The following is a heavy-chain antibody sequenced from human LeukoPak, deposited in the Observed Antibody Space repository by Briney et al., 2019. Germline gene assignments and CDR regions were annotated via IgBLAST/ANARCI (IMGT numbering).Heavy chain of an antibody. CDR3: ARSRFLSPYYYDSSGYYYRGYFDY. CDR2: INGNGDNT. Sequence: GGSLRLSCAASGFTFSSYAMSWVRQAPGQGLEWVSAINGNGDNTYYADSVKGRFTISRDNSKNTLYLQMSSLRGEDTAVYYCARSRFLSPYYYDSSGYYYRGYFDYWGQGTLVTVSS. J-gene: IGHJ4*02. CDR1: GFTFSSYA. D-gene: IGHD3-22*01. V-gene: IGHV3-23*01.